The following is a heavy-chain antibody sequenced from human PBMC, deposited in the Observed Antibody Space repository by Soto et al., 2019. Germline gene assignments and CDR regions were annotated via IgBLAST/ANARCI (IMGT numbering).Heavy chain of an antibody. Sequence: SETLSLTCTVSGGSISSYYWSWIRQPPGKGLEWIGYIYYSGSTNYNPSLKSRVTISVDTSKNQFSLKLSSVTAADTAVYYCARDTYYGSGSPHYYYYGMDVWGQGTTVTVSS. CDR3: ARDTYYGSGSPHYYYYGMDV. CDR2: IYYSGST. CDR1: GGSISSYY. V-gene: IGHV4-59*01. D-gene: IGHD3-10*01. J-gene: IGHJ6*02.